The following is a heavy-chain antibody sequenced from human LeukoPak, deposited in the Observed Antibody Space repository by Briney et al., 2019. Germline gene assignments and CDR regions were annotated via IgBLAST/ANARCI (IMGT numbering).Heavy chain of an antibody. CDR3: AKDHLLIAVGHFDY. V-gene: IGHV3-30*02. CDR1: GFTFSSYG. Sequence: PGGSLRLSCAASGFTFSSYGMHWVRQAPGKGLEWVAFIRYDGSNKYYADSVKGRFTISRDNSKNTLYLQMNSLRAEDTAVYYCAKDHLLIAVGHFDYWGQGTLVTVSS. J-gene: IGHJ4*02. D-gene: IGHD6-19*01. CDR2: IRYDGSNK.